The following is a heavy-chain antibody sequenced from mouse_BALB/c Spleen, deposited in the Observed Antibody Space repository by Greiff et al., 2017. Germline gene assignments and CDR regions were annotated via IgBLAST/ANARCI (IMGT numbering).Heavy chain of an antibody. CDR2: INSNGGST. Sequence: EVMLVESGGGLVQPGGSLKLSCAASGFTFSSYGMSWVRQTPDKRLELVATINSNGGSTYYPDSVKGRFTISRDNAKNTLYLQMSSLKSEDTAMYYCARVTYYFDYWGQGTTLTVAS. CDR3: ARVTYYFDY. J-gene: IGHJ2*01. V-gene: IGHV5-6-3*01. CDR1: GFTFSSYG.